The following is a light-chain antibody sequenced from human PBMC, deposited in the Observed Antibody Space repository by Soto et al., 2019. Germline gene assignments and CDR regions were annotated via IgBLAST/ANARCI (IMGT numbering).Light chain of an antibody. J-gene: IGLJ1*01. Sequence: QSVLTQPPPVSETPGPPDAISCSGSSSNIGSNTVTWYQQLPGTAPKLLIYSTSQRSPGVPGRFSGSKSGASASLSIRGLQSEDEADYYCAAWDDRLDVYVFGTGTKVTVL. CDR3: AAWDDRLDVYV. CDR1: SSNIGSNT. CDR2: STS. V-gene: IGLV1-44*01.